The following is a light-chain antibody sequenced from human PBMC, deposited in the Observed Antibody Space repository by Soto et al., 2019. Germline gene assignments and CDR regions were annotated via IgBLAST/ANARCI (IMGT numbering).Light chain of an antibody. V-gene: IGKV1-39*01. Sequence: DIQMTQSPSSLSASVGDRFTLTCRATQSISKYLNWYQQKPGKAPNLLIYSTSTLQSGVPSRFSGSGSGTDFTLTINSLQPEDFATYYCQRAYDIPRTFGQGTKVDIK. CDR2: STS. J-gene: IGKJ1*01. CDR3: QRAYDIPRT. CDR1: QSISKY.